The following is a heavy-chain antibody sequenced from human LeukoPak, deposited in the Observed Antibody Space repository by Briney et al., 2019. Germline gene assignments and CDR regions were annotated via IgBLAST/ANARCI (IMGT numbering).Heavy chain of an antibody. CDR3: AKSDYIQGTGSTPVFDY. J-gene: IGHJ4*02. CDR2: FDPEDGET. Sequence: GASVKVSCKVSGYTLTELSMHWVRQAPGKGLEWMGGFDPEDGETIYAQKFQGRVTMTEDTSTDTAYMELSSLRSEDTAVYYCAKSDYIQGTGSTPVFDYWGQGTLVTVSS. CDR1: GYTLTELS. V-gene: IGHV1-24*01. D-gene: IGHD3-10*02.